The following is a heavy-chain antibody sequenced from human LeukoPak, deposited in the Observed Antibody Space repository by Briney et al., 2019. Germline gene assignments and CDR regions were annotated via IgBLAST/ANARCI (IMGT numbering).Heavy chain of an antibody. CDR1: GGSISSYY. V-gene: IGHV4-59*12. J-gene: IGHJ3*02. CDR3: ARRKWLGSFDI. CDR2: IYYTGTT. D-gene: IGHD3-22*01. Sequence: RASETLSLTCSVSGGSISSYYWIWIRQFPGKGLEYIGYIYYTGTTNYNPSLKSRVTISVDTSKNQFSLRLASVTAADTAVYYCARRKWLGSFDIWGQGTMVTVSS.